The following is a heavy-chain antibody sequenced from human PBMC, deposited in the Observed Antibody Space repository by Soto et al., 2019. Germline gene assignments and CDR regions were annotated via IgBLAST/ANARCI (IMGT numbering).Heavy chain of an antibody. J-gene: IGHJ4*02. CDR2: INPNSGGT. CDR3: ARDALGIPAPFWPH. V-gene: IGHV1-2*02. Sequence: ASVKVSCKASGYTFTGHYIHWVRQAPGQGLEWMGWINPNSGGTDSAQKFQGRVTMTRDKYIRTAYLELSTLRSDDTAIYYCARDALGIPAPFWPHWGQGTLVTVSS. D-gene: IGHD3-16*01. CDR1: GYTFTGHY.